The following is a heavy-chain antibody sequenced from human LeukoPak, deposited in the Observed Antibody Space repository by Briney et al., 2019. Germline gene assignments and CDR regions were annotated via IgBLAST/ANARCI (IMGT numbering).Heavy chain of an antibody. CDR3: EGGGGPYYGWGSYGGMDV. CDR1: GFTFSSYG. D-gene: IGHD3-10*01. CDR2: IWYDGSNK. Sequence: GRSLRLSCAASGFTFSSYGMHWVRQAPGKGLEWVAVIWYDGSNKYYADSVKGRFTISRDNSKNTLYLQMNSLRAEDTAVFYCEGGGGPYYGWGSYGGMDVWGKGTTVTVSS. J-gene: IGHJ6*03. V-gene: IGHV3-33*01.